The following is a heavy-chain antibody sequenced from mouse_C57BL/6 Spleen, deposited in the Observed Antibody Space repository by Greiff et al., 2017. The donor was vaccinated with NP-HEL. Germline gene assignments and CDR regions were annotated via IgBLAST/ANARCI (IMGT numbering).Heavy chain of an antibody. J-gene: IGHJ1*03. CDR1: GYTFTSYW. CDR3: ARPGYWYFDV. CDR2: IYPSDSET. V-gene: IGHV1-61*01. Sequence: QVQLQQPGAELVRPGSSVKLSCKASGYTFTSYWMDWVKQRPGQGLEWIGNIYPSDSETHYNQKFKDKATLTVDKSSSTAYMQLSSLTSEDSAVYYCARPGYWYFDVWGTGTTVTVSS.